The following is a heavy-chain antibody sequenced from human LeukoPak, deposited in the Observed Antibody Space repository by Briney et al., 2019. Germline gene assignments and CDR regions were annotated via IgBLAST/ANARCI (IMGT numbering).Heavy chain of an antibody. CDR2: IYYSGST. Sequence: SETLSLTCTVSGGSISSSSYYWGWIRQPPGKGLEWIGSIYYSGSTYYNPSLKSRVTISVDTSKNQFSLKLSSVTAADTAVYYCARVSRGSGSKAYYFGYWGQGTLVTVSS. D-gene: IGHD3-10*01. V-gene: IGHV4-39*01. J-gene: IGHJ4*02. CDR3: ARVSRGSGSKAYYFGY. CDR1: GGSISSSSYY.